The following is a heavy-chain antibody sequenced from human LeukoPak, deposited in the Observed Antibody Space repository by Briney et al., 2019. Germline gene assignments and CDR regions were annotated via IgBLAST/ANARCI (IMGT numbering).Heavy chain of an antibody. V-gene: IGHV3-30*18. CDR2: ISYDGSNK. CDR3: AKSVASDAY. J-gene: IGHJ4*02. Sequence: GGSLRLSCEASGFTVSSYYMSWVRQAPGKGLGWVAVISYDGSNKYYADFVKGRFTISRDNSKNTLSLQMNGLIPEDTAVYYCAKSVASDAYWGQGTLVTVSS. CDR1: GFTVSSYY. D-gene: IGHD5-12*01.